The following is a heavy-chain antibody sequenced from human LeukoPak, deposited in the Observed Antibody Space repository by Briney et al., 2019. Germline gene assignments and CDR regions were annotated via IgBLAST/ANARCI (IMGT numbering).Heavy chain of an antibody. D-gene: IGHD3-3*01. V-gene: IGHV3-30*02. J-gene: IGHJ4*02. CDR3: AKDLFRYYDFWSGYYIDY. CDR1: GFTFSSYG. Sequence: GGSLRLSCAASGFTFSSYGMHWVRQAPGKGLEWVAFIRYDGSNKYYADSVKGRFTIPRDNSKNTLYLQMNSLRAEDTAVYYCAKDLFRYYDFWSGYYIDYWGQGTLVTVS. CDR2: IRYDGSNK.